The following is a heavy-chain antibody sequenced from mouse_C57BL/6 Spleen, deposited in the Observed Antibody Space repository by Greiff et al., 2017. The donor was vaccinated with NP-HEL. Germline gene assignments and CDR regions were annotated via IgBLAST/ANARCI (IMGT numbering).Heavy chain of an antibody. V-gene: IGHV5-17*01. CDR2: ISSGSSTI. CDR3: ARPYYGSSYHWYFDV. J-gene: IGHJ1*03. Sequence: EVQVVESGGGLVKPGGSLKLSCAASGFTFSDYGMHWVRQAPEKGLEWVAYISSGSSTIYYADTVKGRFTISRDNAKNTLFLQMTSLRSEDTAMYYCARPYYGSSYHWYFDVWGTGTTVTVSS. D-gene: IGHD1-1*01. CDR1: GFTFSDYG.